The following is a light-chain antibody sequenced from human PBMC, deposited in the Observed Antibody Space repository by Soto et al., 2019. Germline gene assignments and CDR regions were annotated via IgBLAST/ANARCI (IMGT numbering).Light chain of an antibody. V-gene: IGKV3-20*01. Sequence: EIGLTQSPGTLSLSPGERATLSCRASQSVSSSYLAWYQQTPGQAPRLLIYGASSRATGIPDRFSVSESGTDVNLTIIRRVPDDYAVYYCQHNGTSALFDPGTKGNIK. CDR2: GAS. CDR1: QSVSSSY. J-gene: IGKJ3*01. CDR3: QHNGTSAL.